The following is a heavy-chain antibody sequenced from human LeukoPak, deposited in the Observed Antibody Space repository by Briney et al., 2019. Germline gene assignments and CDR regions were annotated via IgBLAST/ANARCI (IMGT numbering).Heavy chain of an antibody. Sequence: GASVKVSCKASGYNFITYAMHWVRQAPGQGLEWMGWISAYNGNTKFAQKFQGRVTMTTDTSTNIAYMELRSLRSDDTAVYYCARDPGVDAASLLDYWGQGTLLTVSS. CDR1: GYNFITYA. CDR3: ARDPGVDAASLLDY. J-gene: IGHJ4*02. D-gene: IGHD5-18*01. V-gene: IGHV1-18*01. CDR2: ISAYNGNT.